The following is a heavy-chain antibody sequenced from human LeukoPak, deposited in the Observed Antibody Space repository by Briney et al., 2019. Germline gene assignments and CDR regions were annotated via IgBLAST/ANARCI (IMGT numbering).Heavy chain of an antibody. CDR1: GFTFSSYA. CDR3: ARARLGLPLDY. V-gene: IGHV3-30-3*01. J-gene: IGHJ4*02. D-gene: IGHD7-27*01. CDR2: ISYDGSNK. Sequence: PGGSLRLSCAASGFTFSSYAMHWVRQAPGKGLEWVAVISYDGSNKYYADSVKGRFTISRDNSKNSLYLQMNSLRAEDTAVYYCARARLGLPLDYWGQGTLVTVSS.